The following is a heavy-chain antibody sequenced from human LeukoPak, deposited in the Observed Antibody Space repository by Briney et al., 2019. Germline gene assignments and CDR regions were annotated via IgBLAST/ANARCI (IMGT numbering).Heavy chain of an antibody. CDR1: GFTFSSYG. V-gene: IGHV3-30*02. Sequence: PGGSLRLSCAASGFTFSSYGMHWVRQAPGKGLEWVAFIRYDGSNKYYADSVKGRFTISRDNSKNTLYLQMNSLRAEDTAVYYCARGGALTGNYGCWGQGTLVTVSS. D-gene: IGHD3-9*01. J-gene: IGHJ4*02. CDR2: IRYDGSNK. CDR3: ARGGALTGNYGC.